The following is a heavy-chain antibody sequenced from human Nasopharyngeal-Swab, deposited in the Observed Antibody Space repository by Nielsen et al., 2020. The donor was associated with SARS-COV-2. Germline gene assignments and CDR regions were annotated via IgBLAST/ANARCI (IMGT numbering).Heavy chain of an antibody. CDR3: ARFSSGWCVFEY. J-gene: IGHJ4*02. D-gene: IGHD6-19*01. Sequence: WIRQPPGKALEWIGYIYYSGSTNCKPSLKSRVTISVDTSKNQFSLKLSSVTAADTAVYYCARFSSGWCVFEYWGQGTLVTVSS. CDR2: IYYSGST. V-gene: IGHV4-59*01.